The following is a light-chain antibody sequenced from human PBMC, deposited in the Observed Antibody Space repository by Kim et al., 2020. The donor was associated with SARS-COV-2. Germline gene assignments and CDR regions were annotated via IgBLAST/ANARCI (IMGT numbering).Light chain of an antibody. Sequence: DIQMTQSPSTLSASVGDRVTIPCRASQSISSWLAWYQQKPGKAPKLLIYDASSLESGVPSRFSGSGSGTEFTLTISSLQPDDFATYYCQQYKSYQTCGQGTKVDIK. CDR1: QSISSW. V-gene: IGKV1-5*01. CDR2: DAS. J-gene: IGKJ1*01. CDR3: QQYKSYQT.